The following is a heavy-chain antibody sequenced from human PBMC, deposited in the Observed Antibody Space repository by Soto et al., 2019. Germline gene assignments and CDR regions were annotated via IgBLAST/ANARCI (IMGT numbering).Heavy chain of an antibody. V-gene: IGHV3-23*01. J-gene: IGHJ4*02. Sequence: EVQLLESGGGLVQPGGSLRLSCAASGFIFSNYAMSWVRQAPGRGLEWVSTISGSGGSTYYADSVKGRFTISRDNAKNPLYLQMNKERVDDTAVYYGPKGAPAAMGYGSGCGCYYCDYWGQGTLVTVSS. CDR3: PKGAPAAMGYGSGCGCYYCDY. D-gene: IGHD2-15*01. CDR2: ISGSGGST. CDR1: GFIFSNYA.